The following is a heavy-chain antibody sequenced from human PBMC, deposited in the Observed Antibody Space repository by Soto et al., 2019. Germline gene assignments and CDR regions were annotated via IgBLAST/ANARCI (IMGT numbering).Heavy chain of an antibody. CDR2: ISAYNGNT. Sequence: ASVKVSCKASGYTFTSYGISWVRQAPGQGLEWMGWISAYNGNTNYAQKLQGRVTMTTDTSTSTASMELRSLRSDDTAVYYCARGLYYDSSGYPFDYWGQGTLVTVSS. V-gene: IGHV1-18*04. CDR1: GYTFTSYG. J-gene: IGHJ4*02. D-gene: IGHD3-22*01. CDR3: ARGLYYDSSGYPFDY.